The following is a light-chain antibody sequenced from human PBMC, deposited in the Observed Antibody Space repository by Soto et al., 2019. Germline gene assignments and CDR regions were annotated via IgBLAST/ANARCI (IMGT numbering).Light chain of an antibody. CDR2: KAS. V-gene: IGKV1-5*03. CDR1: QSIRSW. Sequence: DIQMTQSPSTLSAFVGDRVTITCRASQSIRSWLAWYQQKPGKAPKLLIYKASSLESGVPSRFSGSGSGTEFTLTISSLQPDDFATYYCQQYNSFPTFGQGTKVEIK. CDR3: QQYNSFPT. J-gene: IGKJ1*01.